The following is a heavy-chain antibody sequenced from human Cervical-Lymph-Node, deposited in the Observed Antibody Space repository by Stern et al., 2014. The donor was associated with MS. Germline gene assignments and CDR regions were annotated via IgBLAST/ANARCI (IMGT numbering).Heavy chain of an antibody. CDR1: GYSFTSYW. CDR3: ARTATGYCTTTSCHLTYFDY. D-gene: IGHD2-2*01. CDR2: IYPGDSEI. J-gene: IGHJ4*02. V-gene: IGHV5-51*03. Sequence: EVQLVESGAEVEKPGESLKISCKGSGYSFTSYWIGWVRQMPGKGLEWMGIIYPGDSEIRYSPSFQGQVTISADTSISTAYLQWSSLKASDTAMYYCARTATGYCTTTSCHLTYFDYWGQGTLVTVSS.